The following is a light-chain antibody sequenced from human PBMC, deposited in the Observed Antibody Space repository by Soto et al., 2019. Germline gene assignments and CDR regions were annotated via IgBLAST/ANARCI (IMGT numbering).Light chain of an antibody. CDR1: QSISSY. V-gene: IGKV3-20*01. J-gene: IGKJ1*01. Sequence: EIVLTQSPATLSLSPGERATLSCRASQSISSYLAWFQQKPGQAPRLLIYDASTRATGIPARFSGSGSGTDFTLTISRLEPEDFAVYFCQHYGTSPLTFGQGTKVDIK. CDR3: QHYGTSPLT. CDR2: DAS.